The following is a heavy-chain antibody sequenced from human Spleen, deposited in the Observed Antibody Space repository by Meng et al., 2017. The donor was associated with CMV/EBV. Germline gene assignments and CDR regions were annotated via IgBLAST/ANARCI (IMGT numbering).Heavy chain of an antibody. CDR1: GYTFTGYY. Sequence: VQLVQSGAEVKKPGASVKVSCKASGYTFTGYYMNWVRQAPGQGLEWMGWINPNSGGTNYAKKLQGRVNRTRDTSISTAYMELSRLRSDDTAVYYCARELESYGHPRYGYWGQGTLVTVSS. J-gene: IGHJ4*02. V-gene: IGHV1-2*02. D-gene: IGHD5-18*01. CDR3: ARELESYGHPRYGY. CDR2: INPNSGGT.